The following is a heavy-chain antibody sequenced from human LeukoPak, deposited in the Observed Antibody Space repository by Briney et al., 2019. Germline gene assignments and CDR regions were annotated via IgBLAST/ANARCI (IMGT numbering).Heavy chain of an antibody. CDR3: ARAPLGVVRGWFDP. CDR2: IYYSGST. CDR1: GGSISSYY. J-gene: IGHJ5*02. D-gene: IGHD3-3*01. Sequence: SETLSLTCTVSGGSISSYYWSWIRQPPGKGLEWIGYIYYSGSTNYNPSLKSRVTISVDTSKNQFSLKLSSVTAADTAVYYCARAPLGVVRGWFDPWGQGTLVTVSS. V-gene: IGHV4-59*01.